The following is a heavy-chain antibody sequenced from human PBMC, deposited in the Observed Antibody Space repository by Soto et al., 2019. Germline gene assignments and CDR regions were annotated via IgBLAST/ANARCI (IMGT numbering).Heavy chain of an antibody. CDR3: TVVTPSSDY. CDR2: ISYDGSNK. D-gene: IGHD2-21*02. Sequence: GGSLRLSCAASGFTFSSYGMHWVRQAPGKGLEWVAVISYDGSNKYYADSVKGRFTISRDNSKNTLYLQMNSLRAEDTAVYYCTVVTPSSDYWGQGTLVTVSS. CDR1: GFTFSSYG. V-gene: IGHV3-30*03. J-gene: IGHJ4*02.